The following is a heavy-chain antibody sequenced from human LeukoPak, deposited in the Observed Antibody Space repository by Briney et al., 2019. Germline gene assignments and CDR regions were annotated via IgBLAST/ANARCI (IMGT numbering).Heavy chain of an antibody. CDR2: ISWDGGST. CDR3: ARGLLHIGDAFDI. CDR1: GFTFDDYT. D-gene: IGHD3-22*01. Sequence: GGSLSLSCAASGFTFDDYTMNWVRQAPGKGLEWVSLISWDGGSTYYADSVKGRFTISRDNAKNTLYLQMNSLRAEDTAVYYCARGLLHIGDAFDIWDQGTMVTVSS. V-gene: IGHV3-43*01. J-gene: IGHJ3*02.